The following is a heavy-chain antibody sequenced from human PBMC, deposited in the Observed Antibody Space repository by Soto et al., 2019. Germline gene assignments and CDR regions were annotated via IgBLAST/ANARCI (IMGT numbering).Heavy chain of an antibody. CDR1: GYTFTDYD. Sequence: QVQVVQSRAEVKKPGASVKVSCKTSGYTFTDYDINWVRQAPGQGLEYMGWVSPENSNAGYAQQFRCRVSMTTNTIISTAYLELTDLRYEDTAVYYCEVTTGYWGQGNMVTVSS. V-gene: IGHV1-8*01. CDR2: VSPENSNA. J-gene: IGHJ4*02. D-gene: IGHD2-21*02. CDR3: EVTTGY.